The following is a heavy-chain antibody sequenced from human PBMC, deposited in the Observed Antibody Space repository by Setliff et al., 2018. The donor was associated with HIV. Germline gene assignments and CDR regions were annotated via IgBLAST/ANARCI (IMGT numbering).Heavy chain of an antibody. CDR2: IKQDGSEK. CDR1: GFTFSSYW. CDR3: ARGYYDSSGYYNALL. D-gene: IGHD3-22*01. V-gene: IGHV3-7*04. J-gene: IGHJ4*02. Sequence: GSLRLSCAASGFTFSSYWMSWVRQAPGKGLEWVANIKQDGSEKYYVDSVKGRFTISRDNAKNSLYLQMNSLRAEDTAVYYCARGYYDSSGYYNALLWGQGTLVTVSS.